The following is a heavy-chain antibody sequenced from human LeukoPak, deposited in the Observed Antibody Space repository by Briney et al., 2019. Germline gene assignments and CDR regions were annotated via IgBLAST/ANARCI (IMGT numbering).Heavy chain of an antibody. D-gene: IGHD3-10*01. V-gene: IGHV1-8*01. Sequence: ASVKVSCKAYGYTFTSYDINWVRQLTGQGLEWMGWMNPNSGDTGYPQKFQGRVTMTRDTSITTSYMELSSLRSEDTAVYYCARSGFGSGISFDLWGQGTLVTVSS. CDR2: MNPNSGDT. J-gene: IGHJ5*02. CDR1: GYTFTSYD. CDR3: ARSGFGSGISFDL.